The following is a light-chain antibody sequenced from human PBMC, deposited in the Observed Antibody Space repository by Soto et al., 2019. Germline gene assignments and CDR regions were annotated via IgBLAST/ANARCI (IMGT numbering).Light chain of an antibody. J-gene: IGKJ1*01. V-gene: IGKV3-15*01. CDR3: HPDDSWPSK. CDR1: QGVGSS. CDR2: GAS. Sequence: EIVLTQSPATLSVFPGERVTLSCRASQGVGSSLAWYQQRPGQAPRLLVSGASTRASGIPARVSGSGFGTGVTSTNRRLQSDDFSIYYFHPDDSWPSKFGPGTKVEIK.